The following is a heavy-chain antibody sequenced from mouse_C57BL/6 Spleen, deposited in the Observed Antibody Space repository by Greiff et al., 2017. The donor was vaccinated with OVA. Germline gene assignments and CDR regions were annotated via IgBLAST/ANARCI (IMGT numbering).Heavy chain of an antibody. CDR1: GFTFSSYA. CDR2: FSSGGDYI. CDR3: TRGDYYYAMDY. J-gene: IGHJ4*01. Sequence: EVKVVESGEGLVKPGGSLKLSCAASGFTFSSYAMSWVRQTPEKRLEWFAYFSSGGDYIYYADTVKGRFTISRDNARNTLYLQMSSLKSEDTAMYYCTRGDYYYAMDYWGQGTSVTVSS. V-gene: IGHV5-9-1*02.